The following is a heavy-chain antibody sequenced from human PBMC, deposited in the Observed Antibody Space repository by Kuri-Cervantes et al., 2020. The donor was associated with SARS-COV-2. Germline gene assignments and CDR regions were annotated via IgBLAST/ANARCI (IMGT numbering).Heavy chain of an antibody. J-gene: IGHJ4*02. CDR3: ASLLGHLADY. Sequence: SETLSLTCTVSGYSISSGYYWGWIRQPPGKGLEWIGSIYHSGSTYYNPSLKSRVTISVDTSMNQFSLKLSSVTAADTAVYYCASLLGHLADYWGQGTLVTVSS. CDR1: GYSISSGYY. D-gene: IGHD7-27*01. CDR2: IYHSGST. V-gene: IGHV4-38-2*02.